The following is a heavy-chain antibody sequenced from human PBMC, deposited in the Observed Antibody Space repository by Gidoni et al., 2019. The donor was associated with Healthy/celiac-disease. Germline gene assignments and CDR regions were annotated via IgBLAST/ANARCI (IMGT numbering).Heavy chain of an antibody. D-gene: IGHD2-15*01. Sequence: EVQLVESGGGLVQPGGSLKLSCAASGFTFSGSAMPWVRQASGKGLEWVGRIRSKANSYATAYAASVKGRFTISRDDSKNTAYLQMNSLKTEDTAVYYCTTSSGGSSYYYYYYYMDVWGKGTTVTVSS. J-gene: IGHJ6*03. CDR1: GFTFSGSA. CDR3: TTSSGGSSYYYYYYYMDV. CDR2: IRSKANSYAT. V-gene: IGHV3-73*01.